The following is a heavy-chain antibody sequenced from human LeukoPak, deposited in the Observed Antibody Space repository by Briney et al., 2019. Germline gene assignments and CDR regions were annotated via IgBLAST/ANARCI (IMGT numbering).Heavy chain of an antibody. Sequence: GASVKVSCKASGYTFTSYGMSWVRQAPGQGLEGMGWMNPKSGNTVYAQKFQGRVTMTRNTSISTAYMELSSLRSEDTAVYYCARKYSSGWKLSVFQHWGQGTLVTVSS. D-gene: IGHD6-19*01. V-gene: IGHV1-8*02. CDR1: GYTFTSYG. CDR3: ARKYSSGWKLSVFQH. J-gene: IGHJ1*01. CDR2: MNPKSGNT.